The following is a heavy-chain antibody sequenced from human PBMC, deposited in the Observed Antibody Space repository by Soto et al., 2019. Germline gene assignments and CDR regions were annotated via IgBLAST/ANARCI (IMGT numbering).Heavy chain of an antibody. J-gene: IGHJ3*02. D-gene: IGHD4-17*01. V-gene: IGHV1-69*02. CDR3: ARGPYGDYAFDI. Sequence: QVQLVQSGAEVKKPGSSVKVSCKASGGTFSSYTISWVRQAPGQGLEWMGRIIPILGITNYAQMIQGRGTITADKSTSTSYMELSSLRSEDTAVYYCARGPYGDYAFDIWCQGTMVTVSS. CDR2: IIPILGIT. CDR1: GGTFSSYT.